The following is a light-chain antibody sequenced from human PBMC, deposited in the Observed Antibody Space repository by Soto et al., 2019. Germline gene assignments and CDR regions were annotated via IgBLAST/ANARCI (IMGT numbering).Light chain of an antibody. Sequence: DIQMTQSPSSLSASVGDRVAITCRASQAIYNYLAWYQQKPGKVPTLLISAASTLQSGVPSRFSGSGSGTDFTLTISSLQPEDVATYYCQKFSAVPTFGGGTKVEI. V-gene: IGKV1-27*01. J-gene: IGKJ4*01. CDR2: AAS. CDR3: QKFSAVPT. CDR1: QAIYNY.